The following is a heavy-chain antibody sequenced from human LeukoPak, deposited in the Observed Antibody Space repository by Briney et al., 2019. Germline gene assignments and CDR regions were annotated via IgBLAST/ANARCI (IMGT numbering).Heavy chain of an antibody. D-gene: IGHD6-13*01. Sequence: AASVKVSCKASGYTFTSYYMYWVRQAPGQGLEWMGIINPSGGSTSYAQKFQGRVTMTRDTSTSTVYMELSSLRSEDTAVYYCARGDTGIAAAGPLDYWGQGTLVTVSS. V-gene: IGHV1-46*01. J-gene: IGHJ4*02. CDR2: INPSGGST. CDR1: GYTFTSYY. CDR3: ARGDTGIAAAGPLDY.